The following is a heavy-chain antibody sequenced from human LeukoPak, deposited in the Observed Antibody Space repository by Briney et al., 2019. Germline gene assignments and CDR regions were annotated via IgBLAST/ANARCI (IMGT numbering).Heavy chain of an antibody. Sequence: GGSLRLSCAASGFTFSSYAMHWVRQAPGKGLEWVAVISYDGSNKYYADSVKGRFTISRDNSKNTLYLQMNSLRAEDTAVYYCARDFSFHSSSSEANWFDPWGQGTLVTVSS. CDR1: GFTFSSYA. D-gene: IGHD6-6*01. J-gene: IGHJ5*02. CDR3: ARDFSFHSSSSEANWFDP. V-gene: IGHV3-30-3*01. CDR2: ISYDGSNK.